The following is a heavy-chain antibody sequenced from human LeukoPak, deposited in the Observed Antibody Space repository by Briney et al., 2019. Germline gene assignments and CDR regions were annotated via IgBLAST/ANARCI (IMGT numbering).Heavy chain of an antibody. CDR1: GFTVRTCY. D-gene: IGHD3-22*01. Sequence: GGSLRFSGAASGFTVRTCYMSWVRPAQGKGREGVSVLYSDGSTFYADSVKGRFTISRDNSKNTLHLQMNNLRAEDTAVYYCARAAYDSNGFTANHDYWGQGTLVTVSS. CDR2: LYSDGST. V-gene: IGHV3-53*01. J-gene: IGHJ4*02. CDR3: ARAAYDSNGFTANHDY.